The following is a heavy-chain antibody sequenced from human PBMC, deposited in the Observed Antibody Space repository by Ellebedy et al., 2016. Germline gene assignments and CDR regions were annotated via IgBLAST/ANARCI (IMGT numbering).Heavy chain of an antibody. CDR3: ARESSSGRVDY. CDR2: MYNSGNT. CDR1: GGSIRSNY. D-gene: IGHD6-19*01. J-gene: IGHJ4*02. Sequence: SETLSLTCTVSGGSIRSNYWSWIRQPPGKGLEWIGYMYNSGNTHYDPSLKSRVTISVDTSKNQFSLKLSSVTAADTAIYYCARESSSGRVDYWGQGTLVTVSS. V-gene: IGHV4-59*01.